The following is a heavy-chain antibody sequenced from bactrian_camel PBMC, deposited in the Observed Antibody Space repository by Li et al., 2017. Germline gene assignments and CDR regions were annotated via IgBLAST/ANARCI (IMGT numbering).Heavy chain of an antibody. CDR2: LATGTGST. J-gene: IGHJ4*01. CDR1: VSSANDYC. V-gene: IGHV3S1*01. D-gene: IGHD6*01. CDR3: AALARAGGCWYVRYQD. Sequence: QVQLVESGGGSVQAGGSLRLSCAVSVSSANDYCMGWFRQAPGKEREKIAVLATGTGSTAYADSLKGRFTISQDNTNNTVYLQMNSLKPEDTAMYYSAALARAGGCWYVRYQDWGQGTQVTVS.